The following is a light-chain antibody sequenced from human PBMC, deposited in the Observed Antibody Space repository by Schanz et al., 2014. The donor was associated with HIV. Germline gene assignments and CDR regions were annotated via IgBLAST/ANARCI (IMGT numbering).Light chain of an antibody. V-gene: IGLV1-40*01. CDR3: QSYDSSLRASV. CDR2: GNS. J-gene: IGLJ2*01. Sequence: QSVLTQPPSVSGAPGQRVTISCTGSRSNIGAGYALPWSQHPPGTAPKLLIYGNSNRPSGVPDRISASKSGTSASLAITGLQAEDEADYYCQSYDSSLRASVFGGGTKLTVL. CDR1: RSNIGAGYA.